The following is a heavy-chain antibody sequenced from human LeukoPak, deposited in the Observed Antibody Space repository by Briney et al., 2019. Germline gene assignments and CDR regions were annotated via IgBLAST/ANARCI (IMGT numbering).Heavy chain of an antibody. J-gene: IGHJ4*02. CDR2: VDPEDGET. CDR3: ATEESYTTSFDY. D-gene: IGHD3-16*01. V-gene: IGHV1-69-2*01. CDR1: GYTFTDYY. Sequence: ASVKVSCKVSGYTFTDYYMHWVQQAPGKGLEWMGLVDPEDGETIYAEKFQGRVTITADTSTDTAYMELSSVRFEDTAVYDCATEESYTTSFDYWGQGTLVTVSS.